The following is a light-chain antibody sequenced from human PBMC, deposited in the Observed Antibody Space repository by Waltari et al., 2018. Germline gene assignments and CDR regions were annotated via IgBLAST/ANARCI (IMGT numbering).Light chain of an antibody. CDR3: ATWDDSLNGRV. J-gene: IGLJ3*02. Sequence: QSVLTQPPSASGTPGQGVTISCSGSSSNIGRNTVSWYQQFPGTAPQLLIHTDNQRPAGVPDRFSGSKSGTSASLAISGLQFEDEAQYFCATWDDSLNGRVFGGGTKVTVL. CDR1: SSNIGRNT. CDR2: TDN. V-gene: IGLV1-44*01.